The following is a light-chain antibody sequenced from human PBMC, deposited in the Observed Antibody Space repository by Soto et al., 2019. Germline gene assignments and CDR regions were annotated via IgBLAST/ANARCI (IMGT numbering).Light chain of an antibody. CDR2: AAS. CDR1: QSIDSY. J-gene: IGKJ2*01. CDR3: QQIYSTPMYT. V-gene: IGKV1-39*01. Sequence: DIQMTQSPYSLSASVGDRVTITCRASQSIDSYLNWYQQKPGTAPKLLIYAASSLQSGVPSRFSGSGSGTDFTLTISSLQPEDSATYFCQQIYSTPMYTFGQGTKLEIK.